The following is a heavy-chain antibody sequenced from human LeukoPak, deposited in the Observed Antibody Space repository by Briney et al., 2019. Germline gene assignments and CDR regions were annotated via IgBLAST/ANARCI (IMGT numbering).Heavy chain of an antibody. Sequence: PGGSLRLSCAASRFTFSTYSMNWVRQAPGKGLEWVSAMSSSDDGRYYAASVRGRFTISRDTSRSTLYLQMNSLRAEDAAVYYCAKAPVTSCRGAFCYPFDYWGQGTLVTVSS. CDR1: RFTFSTYS. CDR3: AKAPVTSCRGAFCYPFDY. CDR2: MSSSDDGR. V-gene: IGHV3-23*01. J-gene: IGHJ4*02. D-gene: IGHD2-15*01.